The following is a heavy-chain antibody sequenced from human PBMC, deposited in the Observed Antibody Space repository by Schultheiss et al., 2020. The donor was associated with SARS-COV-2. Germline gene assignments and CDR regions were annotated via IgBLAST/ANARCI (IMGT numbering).Heavy chain of an antibody. CDR1: GGTFSSYA. D-gene: IGHD1-7*01. CDR3: ASLPTELIGLELPVGVWHAFDI. J-gene: IGHJ3*02. V-gene: IGHV1-69*01. CDR2: IIPIFGTA. Sequence: GGSLRLSCKASGGTFSSYAISWVRQAPGQGLEWMGGIIPIFGTANYAQKFQGRVTITADESTSTAYMELSSLRSEDTAVYYCASLPTELIGLELPVGVWHAFDIWGQGTMVTVSS.